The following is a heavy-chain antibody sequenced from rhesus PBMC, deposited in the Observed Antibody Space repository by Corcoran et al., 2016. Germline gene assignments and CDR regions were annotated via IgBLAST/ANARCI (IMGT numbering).Heavy chain of an antibody. CDR2: ISFSGST. D-gene: IGHD6-31*01. CDR1: GYSISSGYG. Sequence: QLQLQESGPGLVKPSETLSLTCAVSGYSISSGYGWSWIRQPPGKGLECIWYISFSGSTSYNPSLKIRVTIARDTSKNQFSLKVSSGTAADTTVYYCARRGGGIGAAHVLDYWGQGVLVTVSS. J-gene: IGHJ4*01. V-gene: IGHV4-122*02. CDR3: ARRGGGIGAAHVLDY.